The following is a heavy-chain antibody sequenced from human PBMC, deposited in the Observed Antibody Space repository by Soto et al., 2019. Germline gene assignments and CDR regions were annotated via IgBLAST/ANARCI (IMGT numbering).Heavy chain of an antibody. CDR1: GGTFSSYA. Sequence: QVQLVQSGAEVKKPGSSVKVSCKASGGTFSSYAISWVRQAPGQGLEWMGGIFPIFGTANYAQKFQGRVTITADESTSTAYMELSSLRSEDTAVYYCASGGGYCISTSCYGGVGWFDPWGQGTLVTVSS. CDR2: IFPIFGTA. J-gene: IGHJ5*02. V-gene: IGHV1-69*12. D-gene: IGHD2-2*01. CDR3: ASGGGYCISTSCYGGVGWFDP.